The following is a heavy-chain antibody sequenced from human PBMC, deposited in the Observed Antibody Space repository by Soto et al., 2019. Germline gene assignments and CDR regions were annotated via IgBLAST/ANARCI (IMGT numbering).Heavy chain of an antibody. CDR2: IIPIFGTA. CDR1: GGTFSSYA. V-gene: IGHV1-69*13. Sequence: SVKVSCKASGGTFSSYAISWVRQAPGQGLEWMGGIIPIFGTANYAQKFQGRVAITADESTSTAYMELSSLRSEDTAVYYCARGPRDYEYYYYGMDVWGQGTTVTVSS. CDR3: ARGPRDYEYYYYGMDV. D-gene: IGHD3-22*01. J-gene: IGHJ6*02.